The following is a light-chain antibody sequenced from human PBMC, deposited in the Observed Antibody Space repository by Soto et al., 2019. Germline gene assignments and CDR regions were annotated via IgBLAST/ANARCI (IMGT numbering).Light chain of an antibody. CDR2: GAS. CDR3: QKYGSSPPLT. V-gene: IGKV3-20*01. Sequence: EIVLTQSPGTLYLSPGERATLSCRASQSVSSSHLAWYQQKPGQAPRLLIYGASSRATGIPDRFSGSGSGTYFTLTISRLEPEEFVVYYCQKYGSSPPLTFGGGTKVEIK. J-gene: IGKJ4*01. CDR1: QSVSSSH.